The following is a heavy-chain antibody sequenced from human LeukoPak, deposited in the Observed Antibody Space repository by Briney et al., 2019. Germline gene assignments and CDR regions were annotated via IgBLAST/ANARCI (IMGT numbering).Heavy chain of an antibody. J-gene: IGHJ4*02. CDR1: GFTFSSHW. CDR2: ITNDGSDT. Sequence: PGGSLRLSCGASGFTFSSHWMHWVRQAPGKGLVWVSRITNDGSDTSYADSVKGRFTISRDNAKNTLYLQMNSLTVEDTAVYYCAREGPWPIDYWGRGTLVTVSS. V-gene: IGHV3-74*01. CDR3: AREGPWPIDY.